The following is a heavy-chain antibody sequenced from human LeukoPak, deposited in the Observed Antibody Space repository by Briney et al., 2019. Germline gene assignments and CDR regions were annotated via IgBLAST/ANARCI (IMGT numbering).Heavy chain of an antibody. Sequence: PSETLSLTCTVSGGSISSYYGSWIWQPPGKGLEWIGYIYTSGSTNYNPSLKSRVTISVDTSKNQFSLKLSSVTAADTAVYYCARSDYWSSYRLDYWGQGTLATVSS. CDR1: GGSISSYY. CDR2: IYTSGST. J-gene: IGHJ4*02. CDR3: ARSDYWSSYRLDY. D-gene: IGHD3-3*01. V-gene: IGHV4-4*09.